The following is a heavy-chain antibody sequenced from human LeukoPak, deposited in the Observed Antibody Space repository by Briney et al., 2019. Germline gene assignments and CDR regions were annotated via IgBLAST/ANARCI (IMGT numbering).Heavy chain of an antibody. V-gene: IGHV3-23*01. D-gene: IGHD1-26*01. CDR3: ALHHGSYYLGRWYAP. J-gene: IGHJ5*02. CDR2: ITGVGGST. Sequence: GRSLRLACAASGFTFSSYDIGWVRQPPGEAMGWVSAITGVGGSTYYADSVKGRFTISRDNSKNTLYLQMSSLRAADTAVYYCALHHGSYYLGRWYAPWRQGTLVTVSS. CDR1: GFTFSSYD.